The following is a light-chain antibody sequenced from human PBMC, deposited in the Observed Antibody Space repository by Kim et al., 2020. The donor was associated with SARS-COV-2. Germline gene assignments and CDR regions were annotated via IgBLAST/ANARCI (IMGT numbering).Light chain of an antibody. CDR2: DAS. CDR3: QQRSNWPPALT. CDR1: QSVSTY. Sequence: PGESAPLSCRASQSVSTYLAWYQQKPGQAPRLLIYDASNRATGIPDRFSGSGSGTDFTLTLSSLESEDFAVYYCQQRSNWPPALTFGGGTKVDIK. J-gene: IGKJ4*01. V-gene: IGKV3-11*01.